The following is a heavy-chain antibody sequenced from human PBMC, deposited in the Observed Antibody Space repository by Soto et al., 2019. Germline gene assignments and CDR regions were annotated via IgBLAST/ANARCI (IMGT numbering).Heavy chain of an antibody. J-gene: IGHJ4*02. D-gene: IGHD2-15*01. CDR2: IIPIFGTA. Sequence: SVKVSCKASGGTFSSYAISWVRQAPGQGLEWMGGIIPIFGTANYAQKFQGRVTITADESTSTAYMELSSLRSEDTAVYYCAREGYCSGGSCYLELDYWGQGTLVTSPQ. V-gene: IGHV1-69*13. CDR3: AREGYCSGGSCYLELDY. CDR1: GGTFSSYA.